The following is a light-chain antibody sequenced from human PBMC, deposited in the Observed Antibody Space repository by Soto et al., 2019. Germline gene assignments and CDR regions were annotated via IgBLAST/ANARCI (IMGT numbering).Light chain of an antibody. CDR2: GPS. V-gene: IGKV3-15*01. CDR1: QSVSSN. J-gene: IGKJ4*01. Sequence: EIVMTQSPATLSVSPGERATLSCRASQSVSSNLAWYQQKPGQAPRLLIYGPSTRATGIPARFSGSRSGTEFTLTISSLQSEDFAVYYCQQYNNWPALTFGGGTKVEIK. CDR3: QQYNNWPALT.